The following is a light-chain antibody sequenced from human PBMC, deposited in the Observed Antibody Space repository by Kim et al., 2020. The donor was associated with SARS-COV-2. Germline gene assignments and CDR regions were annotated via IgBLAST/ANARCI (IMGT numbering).Light chain of an antibody. Sequence: DIQMTQSPSSLSATVGDRVTITCRASQSISTYLSWYRQKPGKAPNLLIHAASSLQSGVPSRFSGSGSGTDFTLTISSLQPEHIAIYHRHQCYNNPLTFAGGTKVHI. CDR3: HQCYNNPLT. J-gene: IGKJ4*01. V-gene: IGKV1-39*01. CDR2: AAS. CDR1: QSISTY.